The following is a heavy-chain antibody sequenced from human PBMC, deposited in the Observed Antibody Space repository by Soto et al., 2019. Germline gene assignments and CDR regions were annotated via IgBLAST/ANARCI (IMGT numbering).Heavy chain of an antibody. Sequence: QVQLVQSGAEVKKPGSSVKVSCKASGGTFRSYSISWVRQAPGQGLEWMGGIIPIFDITNYAQKFQCRVTITADESTSTAYMALSSLGSDDTAVYYCARPDEGGYSSNHHYYYALDVWGQGTTVTV. D-gene: IGHD3-22*01. CDR2: IIPIFDIT. V-gene: IGHV1-69*01. CDR3: ARPDEGGYSSNHHYYYALDV. J-gene: IGHJ6*02. CDR1: GGTFRSYS.